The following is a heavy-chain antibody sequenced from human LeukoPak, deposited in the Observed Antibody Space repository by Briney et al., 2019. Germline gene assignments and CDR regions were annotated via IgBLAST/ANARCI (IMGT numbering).Heavy chain of an antibody. CDR1: GFTFSSYW. CDR2: IKQDGSEK. CDR3: ARVYYYDSSGYAIDY. J-gene: IGHJ4*02. V-gene: IGHV3-7*01. D-gene: IGHD3-22*01. Sequence: PGGSLRLSCAASGFTFSSYWMSWVRQAPGKGLEWVANIKQDGSEKYYVDSVKGRFTISRDNAKNSLYLQMNSLRAEDTAVYYCARVYYYDSSGYAIDYRGQGTLVTVSS.